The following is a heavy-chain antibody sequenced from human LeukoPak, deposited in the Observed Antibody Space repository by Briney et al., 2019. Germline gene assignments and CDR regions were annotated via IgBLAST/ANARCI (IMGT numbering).Heavy chain of an antibody. J-gene: IGHJ3*02. CDR1: GFTFSSYA. Sequence: GGSLRLSCAASGFTFSSYAMLWVRQAPGKGLEWVAVISYDGSNKYYADSVKGRFTISRDNSKNTLYLQMNSLRAEDTAVYYCARVASTSCCDIWGQGTMVTVSS. D-gene: IGHD2-2*01. V-gene: IGHV3-30*01. CDR2: ISYDGSNK. CDR3: ARVASTSCCDI.